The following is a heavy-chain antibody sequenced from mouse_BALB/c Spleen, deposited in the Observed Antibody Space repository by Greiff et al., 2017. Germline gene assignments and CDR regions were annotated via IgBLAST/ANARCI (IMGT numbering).Heavy chain of an antibody. D-gene: IGHD2-1*01. V-gene: IGHV1S81*02. CDR2: INPSNGRT. J-gene: IGHJ1*01. CDR3: ARSGGYGNYVWYFDV. Sequence: QVQLQQPGAELVKPGASVKLSCKASGYTFTSYWMHWVKQRPGQGLEWIGEINPSNGRTNYNEKFKSKATLTVDKSSSTAYMQLSSLTSEDSAVYYCARSGGYGNYVWYFDVWGAGTTVTVSS. CDR1: GYTFTSYW.